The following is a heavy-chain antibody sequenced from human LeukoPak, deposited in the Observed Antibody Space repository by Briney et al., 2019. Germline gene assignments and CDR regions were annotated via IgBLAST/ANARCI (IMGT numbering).Heavy chain of an antibody. J-gene: IGHJ6*03. Sequence: GGSLRLSCAASGFTFSGYSMNWVLQAPGKGLEWVTAISSSGSYIYYADSVKGRFTISRDNVKNSLYLQMNSLRAEDTALYYCASARAGIAANYMDVWGKGTTVTVSS. CDR3: ASARAGIAANYMDV. CDR1: GFTFSGYS. D-gene: IGHD6-13*01. V-gene: IGHV3-21*01. CDR2: ISSSGSYI.